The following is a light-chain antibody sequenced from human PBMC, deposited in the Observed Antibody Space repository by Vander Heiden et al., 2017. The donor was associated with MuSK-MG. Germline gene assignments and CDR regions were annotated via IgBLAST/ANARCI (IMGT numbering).Light chain of an antibody. Sequence: DIQMTQSPSSLSASVGDRVTITCRASQSICSYLNWYQQKPGKAPKRLRYAASSLQSGVPSRFSGSGSGTDFTLTINSLQPEDFATYDCQQSYSTPLTFGGGTKVEIK. V-gene: IGKV1-39*01. CDR1: QSICSY. CDR2: AAS. CDR3: QQSYSTPLT. J-gene: IGKJ4*01.